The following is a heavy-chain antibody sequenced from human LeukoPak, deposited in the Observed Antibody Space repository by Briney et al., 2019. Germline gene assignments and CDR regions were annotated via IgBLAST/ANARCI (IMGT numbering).Heavy chain of an antibody. V-gene: IGHV3-21*01. D-gene: IGHD1-26*01. CDR1: GFTFSRYS. Sequence: GGSLRLSCAASGFTFSRYSMNWVRQAPGKGLEWVSSMSSSSSYIYYADSVKGRFTISRDNAKNSLYLQMNSLRAEDTAVYYCARDDILYSGSYAFDYWGQGTLVTVSS. J-gene: IGHJ4*02. CDR3: ARDDILYSGSYAFDY. CDR2: MSSSSSYI.